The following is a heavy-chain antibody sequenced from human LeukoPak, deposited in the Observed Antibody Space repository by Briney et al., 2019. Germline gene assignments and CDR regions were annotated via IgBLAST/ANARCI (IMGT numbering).Heavy chain of an antibody. CDR1: GGTFSSYA. CDR3: ASRYCGGGSCYGWYFDL. J-gene: IGHJ2*01. CDR2: IIPIFGTA. Sequence: SVKVSCKASGGTFSSYAISWVRQAPGQGLEWMGGIIPIFGTANYAQKFQGRVTITTDESTSTAYMELSSLRSEDTAVYYCASRYCGGGSCYGWYFDLWGRGTLVTVSS. V-gene: IGHV1-69*05. D-gene: IGHD2-15*01.